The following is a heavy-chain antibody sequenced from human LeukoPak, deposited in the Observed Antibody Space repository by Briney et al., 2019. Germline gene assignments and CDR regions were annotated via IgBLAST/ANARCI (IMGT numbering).Heavy chain of an antibody. CDR1: GYTFTRYG. CDR2: ISAYNGNI. V-gene: IGHV1-18*01. Sequence: ASVKVSCKASGYTFTRYGISWVRQAPGQGLEWMGWISAYNGNINYAQKLQGRVTMTTDTSTSTAYMELRSLRSDDTAVYYCARDAGYSSSWYLNNWFDPWGQGTLVTVSS. CDR3: ARDAGYSSSWYLNNWFDP. J-gene: IGHJ5*02. D-gene: IGHD6-13*01.